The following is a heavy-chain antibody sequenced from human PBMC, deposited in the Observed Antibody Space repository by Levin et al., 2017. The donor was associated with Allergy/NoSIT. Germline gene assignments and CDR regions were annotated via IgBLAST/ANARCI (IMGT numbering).Heavy chain of an antibody. CDR1: GFAVSSNY. CDR3: ARAGIFGVLNSFDY. D-gene: IGHD3-3*01. V-gene: IGHV3-53*01. CDR2: IHSGGST. J-gene: IGHJ4*02. Sequence: GGSLRLSCAASGFAVSSNYMTWVRQAPGKGLEWVSVIHSGGSTYYADSLKGRFTISRDNSKNTLYLQMNSLRAEDTAVYYCARAGIFGVLNSFDYWGQGTLVTVSS.